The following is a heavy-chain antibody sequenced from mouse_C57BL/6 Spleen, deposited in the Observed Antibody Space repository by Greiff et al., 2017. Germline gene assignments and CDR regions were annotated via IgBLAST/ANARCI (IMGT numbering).Heavy chain of an antibody. CDR2: INPSNGGT. CDR1: GYTFTSYW. V-gene: IGHV1-53*01. CDR3: ARGDGSSYEFAY. J-gene: IGHJ3*01. Sequence: KLSCKASGYTFTSYWMHWVKQRPGQGLEWIGNINPSNGGTNYNEKFKSKATLTVDKSSSTAYMQLSSLTSEDSAVYYCARGDGSSYEFAYWGQGTLVTVSA. D-gene: IGHD1-1*01.